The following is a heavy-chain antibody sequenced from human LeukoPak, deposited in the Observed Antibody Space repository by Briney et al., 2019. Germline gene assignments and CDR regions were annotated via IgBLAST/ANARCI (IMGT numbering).Heavy chain of an antibody. V-gene: IGHV3-21*01. D-gene: IGHD1-26*01. CDR1: GFTFSSYS. CDR2: ISSSSSYI. CDR3: VRAGSGSYYGLYYFDY. Sequence: GGSLRLSCAASGFTFSSYSMNWVRQAPGKGLEWVSSISSSSSYIYYADSVKGRFTISRDNAKNSLYLQMNSLRAEDTAVYYCVRAGSGSYYGLYYFDYWGQGTLVTVSS. J-gene: IGHJ4*02.